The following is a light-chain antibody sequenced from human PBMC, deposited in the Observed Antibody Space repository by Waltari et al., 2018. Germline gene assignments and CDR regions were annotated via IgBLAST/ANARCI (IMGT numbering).Light chain of an antibody. V-gene: IGLV1-44*01. Sequence: QSVLTQPPSSSGTPGQRVTISCSGRNSNIGSNTVNWYQQFPGTAPKRLIYTNDQRPSGVPDRFSGSKSGTSASLAISGLQADDEAHYYCAAWDDNLNARVFGGGTMLTVL. CDR3: AAWDDNLNARV. J-gene: IGLJ3*02. CDR2: TND. CDR1: NSNIGSNT.